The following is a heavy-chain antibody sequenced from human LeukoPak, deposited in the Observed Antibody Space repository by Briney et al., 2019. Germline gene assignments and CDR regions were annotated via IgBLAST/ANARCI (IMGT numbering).Heavy chain of an antibody. Sequence: GGSLRLSCAASGFTFSSYWMHWVRHAPGKGLVWVSRINSDGSSTIYADSVKGRFTISRDNAKNTLYLQMNSRRAEDTAVYYCARDTYYYDGGFDYWGQGTLVTVSS. CDR2: INSDGSST. J-gene: IGHJ4*02. D-gene: IGHD3-22*01. CDR1: GFTFSSYW. V-gene: IGHV3-74*01. CDR3: ARDTYYYDGGFDY.